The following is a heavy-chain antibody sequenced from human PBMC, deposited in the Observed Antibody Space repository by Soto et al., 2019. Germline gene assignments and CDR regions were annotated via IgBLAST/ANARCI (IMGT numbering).Heavy chain of an antibody. J-gene: IGHJ4*02. D-gene: IGHD3-22*01. CDR3: ARSRSFMDSSGYPDY. CDR2: INPNSGGT. CDR1: GYTFTGYY. V-gene: IGHV1-2*02. Sequence: QVQLVQSGAEAKKPGASVKVSCKASGYTFTGYYMHWVRQAPGQGLEWMGWINPNSGGTNYAQKFQGRVTMTRDTSISTAYMELSRLRSDDTAVYYCARSRSFMDSSGYPDYWGQGTLVTVSS.